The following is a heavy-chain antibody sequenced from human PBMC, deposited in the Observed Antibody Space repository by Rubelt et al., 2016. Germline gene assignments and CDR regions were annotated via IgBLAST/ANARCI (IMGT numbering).Heavy chain of an antibody. CDR3: ARDGQYFQH. CDR2: YYSGST. CDR1: GGSISSSSYY. V-gene: IGHV4-39*07. Sequence: QLQLQESGPGLVKPSETLSLTCTVSGGSISSSSYYWGWIRQPPGKGLEWIGIYYSGSTNYNPSLKSRVTISVDTSKNQVSLKLSSVTAADTAVYYCARDGQYFQHWGQGTLVTVSS. J-gene: IGHJ1*01.